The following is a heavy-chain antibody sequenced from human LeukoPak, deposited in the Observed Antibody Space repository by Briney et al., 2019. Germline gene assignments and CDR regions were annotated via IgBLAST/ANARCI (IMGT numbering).Heavy chain of an antibody. CDR3: ASRYISGWPYYFDY. D-gene: IGHD6-19*01. CDR2: ISGSGDST. V-gene: IGHV3-23*01. CDR1: GFTFSTYA. Sequence: GGSLRLSCAASGFTFSTYAMSWVRQAPGKGLEWVSAISGSGDSTYYADSVKGRFTISRDNSKNTLFLQMNSLRAEDTAVYYCASRYISGWPYYFDYWGQGTLVTVSS. J-gene: IGHJ4*02.